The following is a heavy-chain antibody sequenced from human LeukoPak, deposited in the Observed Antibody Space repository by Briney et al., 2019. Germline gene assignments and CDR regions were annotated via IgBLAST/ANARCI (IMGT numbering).Heavy chain of an antibody. D-gene: IGHD1-26*01. Sequence: ASVKVSCKASGYTFTSYGISWVRQAPGQGLEWMGWINPNSGGTNYAQKFQGRVTMTRDTSISTAYMELSRLRSDDTAVYYCARDLFSSSGSSFFDYWGQGTLVTVSS. CDR1: GYTFTSYG. J-gene: IGHJ4*02. V-gene: IGHV1-2*02. CDR2: INPNSGGT. CDR3: ARDLFSSSGSSFFDY.